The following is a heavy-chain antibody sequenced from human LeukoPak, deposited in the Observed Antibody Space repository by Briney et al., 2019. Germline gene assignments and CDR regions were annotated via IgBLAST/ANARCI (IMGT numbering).Heavy chain of an antibody. CDR2: MNPNSGNT. J-gene: IGHJ6*02. Sequence: ASVKVSCKASGYTFTSYDINWVRQATGQGLEWMGWMNPNSGNTGYAQKFQGRVTMTRNTSISTAYMELSSLRSEDTAVYYCASGIVVVPAAMVGMDVWGQGTTVTVSS. CDR1: GYTFTSYD. V-gene: IGHV1-8*01. CDR3: ASGIVVVPAAMVGMDV. D-gene: IGHD2-2*01.